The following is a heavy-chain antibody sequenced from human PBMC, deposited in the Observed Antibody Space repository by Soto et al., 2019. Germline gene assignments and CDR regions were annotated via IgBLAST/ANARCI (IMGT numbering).Heavy chain of an antibody. CDR1: EGTFSSYA. CDR2: IIPIFGTA. J-gene: IGHJ6*02. D-gene: IGHD2-2*01. Sequence: QVQLVQSGAEVKKPGSWVKVSCKASEGTFSSYAISWVRQAPGQGLGGRGGIIPIFGTADYAKMFQGRVTIPADESTSTAYMELSSLRSADTAVYYCARHVPAAGYYYGMDVWGQGTPVTVSS. CDR3: ARHVPAAGYYYGMDV. V-gene: IGHV1-69*12.